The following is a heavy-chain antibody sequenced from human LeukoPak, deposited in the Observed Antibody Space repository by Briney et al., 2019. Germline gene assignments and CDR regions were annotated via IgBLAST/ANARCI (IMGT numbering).Heavy chain of an antibody. J-gene: IGHJ4*02. CDR1: GFTFDDYA. Sequence: GGSLRLSCAASGFTFDDYAMHWVRQAPGKGLEWVSGISWNSGSICYADSVKGRFTISRDNAKNSLYLQMNSLRAEDTALYYCAKEAPRGAVAGVFDYWGQGTLVTVSS. D-gene: IGHD6-19*01. V-gene: IGHV3-9*01. CDR3: AKEAPRGAVAGVFDY. CDR2: ISWNSGSI.